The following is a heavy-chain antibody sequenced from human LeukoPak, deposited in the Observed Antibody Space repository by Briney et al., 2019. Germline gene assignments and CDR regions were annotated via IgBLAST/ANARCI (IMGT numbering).Heavy chain of an antibody. J-gene: IGHJ3*02. CDR3: AVVGADDAFDI. Sequence: GGSLRLSCAASGFTFSSYGMHWVRQAPGKGLEWVAVIWYDGSNKYYADSVKGRFTISRDNSKNTLYLQMNSLRAEDTAVYYCAVVGADDAFDIWGQGAMVTVSS. CDR1: GFTFSSYG. V-gene: IGHV3-33*01. D-gene: IGHD1-26*01. CDR2: IWYDGSNK.